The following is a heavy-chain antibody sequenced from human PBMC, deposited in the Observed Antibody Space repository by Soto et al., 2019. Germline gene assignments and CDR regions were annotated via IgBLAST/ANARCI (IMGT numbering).Heavy chain of an antibody. V-gene: IGHV1-8*01. D-gene: IGHD3-22*01. CDR3: ATPDSSGYFFDY. CDR1: GYTFTSYD. J-gene: IGHJ4*02. Sequence: ASVKVSCKASGYTFTSYDINWVRQATGQGLEWMGWMNPNSGNTGYAQKFQGRVTMTRNTSISTAYMELSSLRSEDTAVYYCATPDSSGYFFDYWGQGTLVTVSS. CDR2: MNPNSGNT.